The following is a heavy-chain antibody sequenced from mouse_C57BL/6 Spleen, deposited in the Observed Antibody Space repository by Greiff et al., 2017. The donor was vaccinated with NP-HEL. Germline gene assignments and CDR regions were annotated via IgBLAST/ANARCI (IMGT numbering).Heavy chain of an antibody. CDR1: GYTFTSYW. Sequence: VQLQQPGAELVKPGASVKMSCKASGYTFTSYWITWVKQRPGQGLEWIGDIYPGSGSTNYNEKFKSKATLTVDTSSSTAYMQLSSLTSEDSAVDYCARGYGSSYVFYWYFDVWGTGTTVTVSS. CDR3: ARGYGSSYVFYWYFDV. D-gene: IGHD1-1*01. J-gene: IGHJ1*03. V-gene: IGHV1-55*01. CDR2: IYPGSGST.